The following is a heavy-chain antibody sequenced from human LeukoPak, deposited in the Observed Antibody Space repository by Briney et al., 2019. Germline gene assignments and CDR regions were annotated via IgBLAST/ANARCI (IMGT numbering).Heavy chain of an antibody. CDR1: GYTFTSYA. CDR3: ARALAMVRGALDY. V-gene: IGHV1-3*01. J-gene: IGHJ4*02. CDR2: IDAGNGNT. D-gene: IGHD3-10*01. Sequence: ASVKVSCKASGYTFTSYAMHRVRQAPGQRLEWMGWIDAGNGNTKYSQKFQGRVTITRDTSASTAYMELSSLRSEDTAVYYCARALAMVRGALDYWGQGTLVTVSS.